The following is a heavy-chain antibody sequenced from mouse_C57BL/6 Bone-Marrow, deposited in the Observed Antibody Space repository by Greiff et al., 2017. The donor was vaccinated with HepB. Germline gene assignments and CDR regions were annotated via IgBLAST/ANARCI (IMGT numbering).Heavy chain of an antibody. J-gene: IGHJ1*03. Sequence: EVKLMESEGGLVQPGSSMKLSCTASGFTFSDYYMAWVRQVPEKGLEWVANINYDGSSTYYLDSLKSRFIISRANAKNILYLQMSILKSEDTATYYCARDLSHYGSTHWYFDVWGTGTTVTVSS. V-gene: IGHV5-16*01. CDR1: GFTFSDYY. CDR3: ARDLSHYGSTHWYFDV. CDR2: INYDGSST. D-gene: IGHD1-1*01.